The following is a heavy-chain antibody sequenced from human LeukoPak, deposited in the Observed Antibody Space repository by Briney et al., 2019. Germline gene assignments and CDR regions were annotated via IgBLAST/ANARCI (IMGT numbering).Heavy chain of an antibody. CDR3: AKDALSLGYYFDY. CDR2: IYSGGST. CDR1: GFTVSSND. J-gene: IGHJ4*02. D-gene: IGHD7-27*01. Sequence: GGSLRLSCAASGFTVSSNDMSWVRQAPGKGLECISVIYSGGSTYYADSVKGRFTISRDNSKNTLYLQMNSLRAEDTAVYYCAKDALSLGYYFDYWGQGTLVTVSS. V-gene: IGHV3-53*01.